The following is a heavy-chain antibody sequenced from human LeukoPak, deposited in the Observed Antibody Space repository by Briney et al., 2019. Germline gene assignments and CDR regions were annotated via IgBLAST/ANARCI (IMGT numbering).Heavy chain of an antibody. V-gene: IGHV3-7*01. CDR2: IKQDGSEK. D-gene: IGHD3-10*01. J-gene: IGHJ4*02. CDR3: ARDLSSGGGDLFDY. Sequence: GGSLRLSCAASGFTFSSYWMSWVRQAPGKGLEWVANIKQDGSEKYYVDSVKGRFTISRDNAKNSLYLQMNSLRAEDTAVYYCARDLSSGGGDLFDYWGQGTLVTVSS. CDR1: GFTFSSYW.